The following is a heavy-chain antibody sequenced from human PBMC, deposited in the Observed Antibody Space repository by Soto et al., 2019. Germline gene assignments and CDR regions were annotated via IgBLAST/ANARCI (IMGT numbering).Heavy chain of an antibody. CDR2: ISSSGSTI. Sequence: GGSLRLSCAASGFTFSDYYMSWIRQAPGKGLEWVSYISSSGSTIYYADSVKGRFTISRDNAKNSLYLQMNSLRAEDTAVYYCAREFEYYDFWSGYFIDYWGQGTLVTVSS. CDR1: GFTFSDYY. J-gene: IGHJ4*02. V-gene: IGHV3-11*01. CDR3: AREFEYYDFWSGYFIDY. D-gene: IGHD3-3*01.